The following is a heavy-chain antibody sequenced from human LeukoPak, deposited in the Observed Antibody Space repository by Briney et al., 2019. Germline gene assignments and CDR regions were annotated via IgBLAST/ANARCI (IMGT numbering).Heavy chain of an antibody. D-gene: IGHD1-26*01. CDR1: GYSFTSYW. CDR2: VNPADSDT. V-gene: IGHV5-51*01. Sequence: GESLKISCKGSGYSFTSYWIAWVRQMPGKGLEWMGIVNPADSDTRYSPSFQGQVTISVDKSISTAYLQWSSLQASDTATYYCASLNSGSYYGLGFFDLWGRGTLVTVSS. J-gene: IGHJ2*01. CDR3: ASLNSGSYYGLGFFDL.